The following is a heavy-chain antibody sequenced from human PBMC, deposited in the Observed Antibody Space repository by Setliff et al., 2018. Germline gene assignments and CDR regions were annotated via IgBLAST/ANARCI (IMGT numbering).Heavy chain of an antibody. CDR1: GYTFNNYG. CDR3: ARGYYDSYARYYVVGDY. D-gene: IGHD3-22*01. CDR2: ISAYNGNT. V-gene: IGHV1-18*01. Sequence: ASVKVSCKASGYTFNNYGISWVRQAPGQGLEWMGWISAYNGNTTYAQKFQGRVTMTRDTSTSTVYMELSSLRTEDTAVYYCARGYYDSYARYYVVGDYWGQGTPVTVSS. J-gene: IGHJ4*02.